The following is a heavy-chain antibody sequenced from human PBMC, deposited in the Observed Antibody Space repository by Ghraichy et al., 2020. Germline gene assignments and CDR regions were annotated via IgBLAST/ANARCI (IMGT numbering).Heavy chain of an antibody. J-gene: IGHJ3*02. Sequence: ASVKVSCKASGYTFTGYYMHWVRQAPGQGLEWMGRINPNSGGTNYAQKFQGRVTMTRDTSISTAYMELSRLRSDDTAVYYCARIQRPWAFIPPDEGITGTTEAFDIWGQGTMVTVSS. CDR1: GYTFTGYY. CDR2: INPNSGGT. V-gene: IGHV1-2*06. CDR3: ARIQRPWAFIPPDEGITGTTEAFDI. D-gene: IGHD1-7*01.